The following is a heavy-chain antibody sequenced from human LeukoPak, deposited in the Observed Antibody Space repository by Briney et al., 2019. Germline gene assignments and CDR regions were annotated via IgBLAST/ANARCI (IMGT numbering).Heavy chain of an antibody. D-gene: IGHD1-26*01. J-gene: IGHJ4*02. CDR3: AELSSDY. V-gene: IGHV3-53*01. CDR1: GFTVSNNY. Sequence: GGSLRLSCAVSGFTVSNNYMSWVRQAPGKGLEWVSVIYSGGSTYYADSVKGRFTISRDNSKNTVYLQMNSLRAEDTAVYYCAELSSDYWGQGTLVTVSS. CDR2: IYSGGST.